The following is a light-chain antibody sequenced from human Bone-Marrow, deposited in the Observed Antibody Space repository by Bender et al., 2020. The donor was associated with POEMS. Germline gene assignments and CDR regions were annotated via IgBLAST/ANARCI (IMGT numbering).Light chain of an antibody. CDR2: EGS. CDR3: TSFSTTNTVFV. CDR1: SSDVGGYNL. J-gene: IGLJ1*01. V-gene: IGLV2-14*02. Sequence: QSALTQPRSVSGSPGQSVTISCTGTSSDVGGYNLVSWYQHHPGKAPKLMIYEGSRRPSGVSNRFSGSKSGNTASLTISGLQAEDEADYYCTSFSTTNTVFVFGSGTQVTVL.